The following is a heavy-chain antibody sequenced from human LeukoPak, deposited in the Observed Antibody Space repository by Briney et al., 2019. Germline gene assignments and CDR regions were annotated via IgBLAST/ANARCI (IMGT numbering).Heavy chain of an antibody. Sequence: PSETLSLTCTVSGASISSYHWSWIRQPAGKGLEWIGRIYISGSTNYNPSLKSRVTMSIDTSKNQFSLKLRSVAAADTAVYSCARDGLYTSGYSYFDYWGQGTLVTVSS. V-gene: IGHV4-4*07. J-gene: IGHJ4*02. CDR1: GASISSYH. CDR3: ARDGLYTSGYSYFDY. CDR2: IYISGST. D-gene: IGHD2-15*01.